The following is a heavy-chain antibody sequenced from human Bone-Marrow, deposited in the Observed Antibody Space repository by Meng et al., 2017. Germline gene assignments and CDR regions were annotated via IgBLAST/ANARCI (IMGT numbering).Heavy chain of an antibody. V-gene: IGHV4-4*07. D-gene: IGHD3-10*01. CDR2: IYTSGSN. J-gene: IGHJ3*02. CDR1: GGSISSYY. Sequence: GSLRLSCTVSGGSISSYYWSWIRQPAGKGLEWIGRIYTSGSNNYNPSLKSRVTMSVDTSKNQFSLKLSSVTAADMAVYYCARQTRVTMVRGVITPGAFDIWGQGTMVTVSS. CDR3: ARQTRVTMVRGVITPGAFDI.